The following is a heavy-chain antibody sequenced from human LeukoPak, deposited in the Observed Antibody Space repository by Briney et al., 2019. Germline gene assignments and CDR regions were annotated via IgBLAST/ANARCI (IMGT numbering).Heavy chain of an antibody. V-gene: IGHV4-4*07. Sequence: SETLSLTCTVSGGPISSYYWSWIRQPAGKGLEWIGRIYTSGSTNYNPSLKSRVTMSVDTSKNQFSLKLSSVTAADTAVYYCASGSYYTLLHYWGQGTLVTVSS. J-gene: IGHJ4*02. CDR3: ASGSYYTLLHY. CDR2: IYTSGST. CDR1: GGPISSYY. D-gene: IGHD1-26*01.